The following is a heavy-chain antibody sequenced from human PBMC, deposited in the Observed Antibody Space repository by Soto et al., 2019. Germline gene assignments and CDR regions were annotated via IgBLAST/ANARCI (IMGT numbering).Heavy chain of an antibody. J-gene: IGHJ4*02. CDR2: IYYSGST. D-gene: IGHD3-9*01. CDR1: GGSISSGGYY. CDR3: ASSRSLERYYDTLTGYNHPFY. V-gene: IGHV4-31*03. Sequence: PSETLSLTCTVSGGSISSGGYYWSWIRQHPGKGLEWIGYIYYSGSTYYNPSLKSRVTISVDTSKNQFSLKLSSVTAADTAVYYCASSRSLERYYDTLTGYNHPFYWGQGTLVTVSS.